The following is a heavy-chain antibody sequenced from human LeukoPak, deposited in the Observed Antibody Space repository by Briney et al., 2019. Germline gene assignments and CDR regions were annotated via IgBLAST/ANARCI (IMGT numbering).Heavy chain of an antibody. CDR1: GFTFSSYS. Sequence: GGSLRLSCAASGFTFSSYSMIWVRQAPGKGLEWVSSISSSSSYIYYADSVKGRFTISRDNAKNSLYLQMNSLRAEDTAVYYCARDLGSGSYPRGYYFDYWGQGTLVTVSS. CDR3: ARDLGSGSYPRGYYFDY. CDR2: ISSSSSYI. J-gene: IGHJ4*02. V-gene: IGHV3-21*01. D-gene: IGHD1-26*01.